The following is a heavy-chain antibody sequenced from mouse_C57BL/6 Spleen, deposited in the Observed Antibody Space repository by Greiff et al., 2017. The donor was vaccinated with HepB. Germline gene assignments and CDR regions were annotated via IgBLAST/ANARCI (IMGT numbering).Heavy chain of an antibody. CDR3: ARDDYDWYFDV. CDR1: GYTFTSYW. CDR2: IDPNSGGT. Sequence: QVQLKQPGAELVKPGASVKLSCKASGYTFTSYWMHWVKQRPGRGLEWIGRIDPNSGGTKYNEKFKSKATLTVDKPSSTAYMQLSSLTSEDSAVYYCARDDYDWYFDVWGTGTTVTASS. V-gene: IGHV1-72*01. D-gene: IGHD2-4*01. J-gene: IGHJ1*03.